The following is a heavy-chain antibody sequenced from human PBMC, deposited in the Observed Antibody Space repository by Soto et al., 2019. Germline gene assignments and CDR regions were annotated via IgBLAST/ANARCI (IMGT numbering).Heavy chain of an antibody. CDR3: VKFVDYYYDSSGYGPFDY. CDR1: GFTFSSYA. Sequence: PWGSLRLSCSASGFTFSSYARHWVRQAPGKGLEYVSAISSNGGSTYYADSVKGRFTISRDNSKNTLYLQMSSLRAEDTAVYYSVKFVDYYYDSSGYGPFDYWGQGTLVTVSS. CDR2: ISSNGGST. D-gene: IGHD3-22*01. V-gene: IGHV3-64D*08. J-gene: IGHJ4*02.